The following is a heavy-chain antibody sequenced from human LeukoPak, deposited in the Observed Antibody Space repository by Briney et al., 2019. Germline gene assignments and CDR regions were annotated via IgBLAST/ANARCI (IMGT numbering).Heavy chain of an antibody. CDR3: AKERGGYFQH. CDR2: LGGSGIST. D-gene: IGHD3-10*01. J-gene: IGHJ1*01. V-gene: IGHV3-23*01. Sequence: GGSLRLSCAASGFTFSTYSMSWVRQGPGQGLEWVSTLGGSGISTFYADSVKSRFTISRDNSKNTVFLQMNSLRAEDTAIYYCAKERGGYFQHWGQGTLATVSS. CDR1: GFTFSTYS.